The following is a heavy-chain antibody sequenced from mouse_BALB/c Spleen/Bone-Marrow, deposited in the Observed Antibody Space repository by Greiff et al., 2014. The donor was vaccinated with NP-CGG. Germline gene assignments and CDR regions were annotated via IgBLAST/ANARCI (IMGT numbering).Heavy chain of an antibody. J-gene: IGHJ1*01. V-gene: IGHV1S81*02. D-gene: IGHD2-4*01. CDR2: INPNNSGT. CDR1: GYTFTSYY. Sequence: QVQLKESGAEMVKPGASVKLSCKASGYTFTSYYMYWVKQRPGQGLEWIGGINPNNSGTNFNEKFKSEATLTRDKSYNTAYMEFSSLTSEDSAVYYCARGRYDSDGWYFDVWGEGTTVTVSS. CDR3: ARGRYDSDGWYFDV.